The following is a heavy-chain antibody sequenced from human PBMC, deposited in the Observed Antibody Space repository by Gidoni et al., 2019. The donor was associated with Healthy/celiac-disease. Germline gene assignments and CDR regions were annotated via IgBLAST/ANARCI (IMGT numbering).Heavy chain of an antibody. CDR2: ISYDGSNK. CDR1: GVTFSSYA. Sequence: QVQLVESGGGVVQPGRSLRLPCAASGVTFSSYAMHWVRQAPGKGLEWVAVISYDGSNKYYADSVKGRFTISRDNSKNTLYLQMNSLRAEDTAVYYCARDGGPGLHAFDIWGQGTMVTVSS. CDR3: ARDGGPGLHAFDI. D-gene: IGHD3-16*01. J-gene: IGHJ3*02. V-gene: IGHV3-30-3*01.